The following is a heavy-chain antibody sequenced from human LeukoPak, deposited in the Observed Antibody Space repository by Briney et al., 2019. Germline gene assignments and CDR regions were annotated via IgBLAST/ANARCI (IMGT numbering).Heavy chain of an antibody. D-gene: IGHD4-17*01. CDR2: IIPIFGTA. CDR1: GGTFSSYA. Sequence: SVKVSCKASGGTFSSYAISWVRQAPGQGLEWMGGIIPIFGTANYAQKFQGRVTITADKSTSTFYMELSSLRSEDTAVYYCARDLLGDYCYFDYWGQGTLVTVSS. J-gene: IGHJ4*02. CDR3: ARDLLGDYCYFDY. V-gene: IGHV1-69*06.